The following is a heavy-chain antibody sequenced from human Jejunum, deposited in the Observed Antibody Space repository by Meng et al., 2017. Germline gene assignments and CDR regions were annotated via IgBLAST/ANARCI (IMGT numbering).Heavy chain of an antibody. CDR3: VRGGSALFDAFDI. CDR1: GLTFTTYW. CDR2: ITSDGRST. V-gene: IGHV3-74*01. Sequence: GGSLRLSCAASGLTFTTYWLHWVRQAPGQGLVWLLHITSDGRSTSYADSGMGRFTISRDDAKNTLYLKMNGLGVEDTSVYSCVRGGSALFDAFDIWGQGTMVTVSS. J-gene: IGHJ3*02. D-gene: IGHD3-10*01.